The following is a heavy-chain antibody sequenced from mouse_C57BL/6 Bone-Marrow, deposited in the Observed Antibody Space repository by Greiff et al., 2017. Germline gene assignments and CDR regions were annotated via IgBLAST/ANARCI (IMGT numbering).Heavy chain of an antibody. CDR3: ARKGGYPWYFDV. V-gene: IGHV2-9-1*01. CDR2: IWTGGGP. CDR1: GFSLTSYA. Sequence: QVQLKESGPGLVAPSQSLSITCPVSGFSLTSYAISWVRQPPGTGLEWLGVIWTGGGPNYNSALKSRLSISKDNSKSQVFLKMNSLQTDDTARYYCARKGGYPWYFDVWGTGTTVTVSS. D-gene: IGHD2-2*01. J-gene: IGHJ1*03.